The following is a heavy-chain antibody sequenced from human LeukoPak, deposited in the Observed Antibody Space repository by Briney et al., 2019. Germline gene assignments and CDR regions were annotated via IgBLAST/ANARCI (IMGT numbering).Heavy chain of an antibody. Sequence: ASVKVSCKASGYSFTDHYMHWVRQAPGQGLDWMGWINPHNGGTTTGKSFQGRVTMTRDTSLSTAYMELSRLTSDDTAVYYCARRLGHTSLDNFGLSLDPWGQGTLVTVSS. CDR3: ARRLGHTSLDNFGLSLDP. CDR2: INPHNGGT. D-gene: IGHD1-20*01. J-gene: IGHJ5*02. V-gene: IGHV1-2*02. CDR1: GYSFTDHY.